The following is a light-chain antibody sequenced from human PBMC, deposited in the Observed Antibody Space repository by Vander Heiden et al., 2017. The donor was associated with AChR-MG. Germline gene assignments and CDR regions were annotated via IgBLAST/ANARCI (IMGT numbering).Light chain of an antibody. CDR2: EVS. Sequence: QSALTQPASVSGSPGQSLTISCTGTSSDVGSYHLVSWYQQHPGKAPKLMIYEVSKRPSGVSNRFSGSMSGNTASLTISGLQAEDEADYYCCSYAGSSTYVVFGGGTKLTVL. CDR3: CSYAGSSTYVV. CDR1: SSDVGSYHL. J-gene: IGLJ2*01. V-gene: IGLV2-23*02.